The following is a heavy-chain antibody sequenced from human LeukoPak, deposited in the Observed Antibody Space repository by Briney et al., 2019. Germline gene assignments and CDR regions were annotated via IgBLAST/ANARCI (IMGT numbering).Heavy chain of an antibody. V-gene: IGHV1-69*04. Sequence: SVNVSFMASGGTFSSYAISWVGQAPGQGLEWMGSIVPIFGIANYAQKFQGRVTITADKSPSTAYMELSSLRSEDTDVYYCARDETGYGSGWYRNYFDYWGQGTLVTVSS. CDR2: IVPIFGIA. D-gene: IGHD6-19*01. J-gene: IGHJ4*02. CDR3: ARDETGYGSGWYRNYFDY. CDR1: GGTFSSYA.